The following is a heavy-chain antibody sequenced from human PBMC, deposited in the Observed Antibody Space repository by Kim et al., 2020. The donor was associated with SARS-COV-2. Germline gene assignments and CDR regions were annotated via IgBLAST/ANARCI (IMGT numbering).Heavy chain of an antibody. D-gene: IGHD5-18*01. CDR2: TI. V-gene: IGHV3-48*02. J-gene: IGHJ4*02. Sequence: TIYYAESMKGRFTIARDNDKNSLYLQMNSLRDDDTAIYYCVRDYRYALDYWGQGTLVTVSS. CDR3: VRDYRYALDY.